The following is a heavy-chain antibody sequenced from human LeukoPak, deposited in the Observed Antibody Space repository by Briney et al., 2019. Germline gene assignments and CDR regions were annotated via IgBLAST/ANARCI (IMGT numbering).Heavy chain of an antibody. V-gene: IGHV3-23*01. CDR1: GFTFSSDA. CDR2: ISGSGGST. Sequence: PGGSLRLSCAASGFTFSSDAMSWVRQAPGKGLEWVSAISGSGGSTYYADSVKGRFTISRDNSKNTLYLQMNSLRAEDTALYYCARDYGLHIRYYYYYYMDVWGKGTTVTVSS. D-gene: IGHD3/OR15-3a*01. J-gene: IGHJ6*03. CDR3: ARDYGLHIRYYYYYYMDV.